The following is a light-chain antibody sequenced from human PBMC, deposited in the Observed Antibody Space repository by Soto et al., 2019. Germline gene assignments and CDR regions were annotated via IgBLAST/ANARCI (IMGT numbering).Light chain of an antibody. J-gene: IGLJ1*01. CDR1: SSDVGGYNY. Sequence: QYARTQPASVSGSPGQSITISCTGTSSDVGGYNYVSWYQQHPGKAPKLMIYEVSNRPSGVSNRFSGSKSGNTASLTISGLQAEDEADYYCSSYTSSSTLFGTGTNVTV. V-gene: IGLV2-14*01. CDR2: EVS. CDR3: SSYTSSSTL.